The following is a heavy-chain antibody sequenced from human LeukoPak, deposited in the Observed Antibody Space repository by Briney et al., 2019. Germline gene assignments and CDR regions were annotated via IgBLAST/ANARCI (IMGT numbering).Heavy chain of an antibody. CDR2: INHSGST. J-gene: IGHJ4*02. CDR3: ARGRGTVTTKSRSYFDY. CDR1: GGSFSGYY. D-gene: IGHD4-17*01. V-gene: IGHV4-34*01. Sequence: SETLSLTCAVYGGSFSGYYWSWIRQPPGKGLEWIGEINHSGSTNYNPSLKSRVTISVDTSKNQFSLKLSSVTAADTAVYYCARGRGTVTTKSRSYFDYWGRGTLVTVSS.